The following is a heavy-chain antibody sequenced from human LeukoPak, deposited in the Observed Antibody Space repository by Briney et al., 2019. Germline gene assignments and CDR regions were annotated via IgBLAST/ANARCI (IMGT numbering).Heavy chain of an antibody. J-gene: IGHJ4*02. V-gene: IGHV4-4*07. Sequence: SGTLSLTCSVPGGSITGYYWSWIRQRAGKGREWIGRIYPSGSIKYTPSLKSRVTISVATSKNQFSLNRSSVTAAQTALFCCAGIRSSGWGPNFDYWGQGTLVTVSS. D-gene: IGHD6-19*01. CDR3: AGIRSSGWGPNFDY. CDR2: IYPSGSI. CDR1: GGSITGYY.